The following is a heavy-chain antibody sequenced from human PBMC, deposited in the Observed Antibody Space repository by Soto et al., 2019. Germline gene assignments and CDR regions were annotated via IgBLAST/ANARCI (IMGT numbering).Heavy chain of an antibody. Sequence: QVQLQESGPGLVKHSQTLSLTCTVSGGSISSGCYYWSWIRQHPGKVLEWIGYIYYSGSTYYNPSLQSRVTISVDTSKNQFSLKLSSVTAADTAVYYCARDLKVRGVMEDYYYGMDVWGQGTTVTVSS. J-gene: IGHJ6*02. D-gene: IGHD3-10*01. CDR3: ARDLKVRGVMEDYYYGMDV. CDR2: IYYSGST. V-gene: IGHV4-31*03. CDR1: GGSISSGCYY.